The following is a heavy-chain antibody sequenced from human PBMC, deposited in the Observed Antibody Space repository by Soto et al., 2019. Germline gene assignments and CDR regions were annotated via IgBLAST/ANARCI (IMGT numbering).Heavy chain of an antibody. J-gene: IGHJ6*02. CDR3: ARDRLMATAGTARHYFGLDV. CDR1: SDSMNSGGYY. D-gene: IGHD5-18*01. CDR2: IYSNGDT. Sequence: TLSLTCSVSSDSMNSGGYYWSWIRQHPGKGLEWIGYIYSNGDTYYNPSLKSRVTISVDTSKNQFSLNLSSVTAADTAVYYCARDRLMATAGTARHYFGLDVWGQGTTVTVSS. V-gene: IGHV4-31*03.